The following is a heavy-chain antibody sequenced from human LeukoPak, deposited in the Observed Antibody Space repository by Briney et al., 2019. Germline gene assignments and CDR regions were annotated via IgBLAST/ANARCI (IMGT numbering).Heavy chain of an antibody. D-gene: IGHD6-19*01. CDR2: IYYSGST. J-gene: IGHJ3*02. CDR3: ASTIAVARSDAFDI. CDR1: GGSISSYY. V-gene: IGHV4-59*08. Sequence: SETLSLTCTVSGGSISSYYWSWIRQPPWKGLEWIGYIYYSGSTNYNPSLKSRVTISVDTSKNQFSLKLSSVTAADTAVYYCASTIAVARSDAFDIWGQGTMVTVSS.